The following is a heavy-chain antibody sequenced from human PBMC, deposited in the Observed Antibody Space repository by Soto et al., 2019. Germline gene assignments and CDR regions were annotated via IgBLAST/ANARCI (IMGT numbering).Heavy chain of an antibody. CDR1: GFTFSSYA. CDR3: ARSGVGSGDYFDY. J-gene: IGHJ4*02. D-gene: IGHD2-8*01. V-gene: IGHV3-30-3*01. Sequence: QVQLVESGGGVVQPGRSLRLSCAASGFTFSSYAMHWVRQAPGKGLEWVAVISYDGSNKYYADSVKGRFTISRDNSKNTLYLQMNSLRAEDTAVYYCARSGVGSGDYFDYWGQGTLVTVSS. CDR2: ISYDGSNK.